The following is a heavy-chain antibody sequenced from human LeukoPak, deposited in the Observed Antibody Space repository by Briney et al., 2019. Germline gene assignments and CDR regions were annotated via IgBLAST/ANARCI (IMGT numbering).Heavy chain of an antibody. V-gene: IGHV3-30*03. CDR3: ARDRAWNYFDY. J-gene: IGHJ4*02. D-gene: IGHD3-3*01. Sequence: TGGPLRLSCAPSGFTFSRHGMHWVRQAPGKGLEWVAIISNDGSRKYYAHSVEGRFTISRDNSKNTLYLQMDSLRAEDTAVYYCARDRAWNYFDYWGQGTLVTVSS. CDR2: ISNDGSRK. CDR1: GFTFSRHG.